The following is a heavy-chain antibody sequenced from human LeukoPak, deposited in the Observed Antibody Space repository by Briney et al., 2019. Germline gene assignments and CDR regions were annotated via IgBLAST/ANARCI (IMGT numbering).Heavy chain of an antibody. J-gene: IGHJ6*02. CDR1: GFTFRSLA. CDR3: AKDVRPGGGGMDV. V-gene: IGHV3-23*01. D-gene: IGHD3-10*02. CDR2: ISDNGRST. Sequence: GGSLRLSCAASGFTFRSLAMNWVRQAPGKGLEWVSTISDNGRSTHYADSVKGRFTISRDNSKNTLELQMNSLKAEDTAIYYCAKDVRPGGGGMDVWGQGTTVTVSS.